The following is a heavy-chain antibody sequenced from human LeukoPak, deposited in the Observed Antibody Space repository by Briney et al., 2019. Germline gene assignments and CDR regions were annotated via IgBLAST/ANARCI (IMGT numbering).Heavy chain of an antibody. CDR2: IYHSGST. Sequence: SETLSLTCAVSGYSISRGYYWGWIRQPPGKGLEWIGSIYHSGSTYYNPSLKSRVTISVDTSKNQSSLKLSSVTAADTAVYYCLAISSWYYFDYWGQGTLVTVSS. D-gene: IGHD6-13*01. J-gene: IGHJ4*02. CDR3: LAISSWYYFDY. V-gene: IGHV4-38-2*01. CDR1: GYSISRGYY.